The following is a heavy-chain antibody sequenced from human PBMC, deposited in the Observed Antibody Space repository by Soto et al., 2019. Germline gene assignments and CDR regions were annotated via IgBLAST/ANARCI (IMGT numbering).Heavy chain of an antibody. CDR1: GYSFTNYW. Sequence: PGESLKISCKGSGYSFTNYWIHWVRQMAGKGLEWMGRIDPDDSYTNYSPSFQGHVTISVDKSISTAYLQWSSLQASDTAIYYCARLPPPTYCSGSTCSGYWGQGTLVPVSS. V-gene: IGHV5-10-1*01. CDR3: ARLPPPTYCSGSTCSGY. D-gene: IGHD2-15*01. J-gene: IGHJ4*02. CDR2: IDPDDSYT.